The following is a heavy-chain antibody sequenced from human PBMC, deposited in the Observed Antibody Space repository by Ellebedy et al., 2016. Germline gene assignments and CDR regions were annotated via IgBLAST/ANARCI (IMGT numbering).Heavy chain of an antibody. V-gene: IGHV3-15*01. CDR3: TTVYRYNYDSV. Sequence: GESLKISCAASGFTFSNAWMNWVRQAPGQGLVWVGRIKSKTDGGAADYAATVKGRFTISRDDSKNTLYLQMNSLKTEDTAVYFCTTVYRYNYDSVWGQGTLVTVSS. CDR1: GFTFSNAW. CDR2: IKSKTDGGAA. D-gene: IGHD5-18*01. J-gene: IGHJ4*02.